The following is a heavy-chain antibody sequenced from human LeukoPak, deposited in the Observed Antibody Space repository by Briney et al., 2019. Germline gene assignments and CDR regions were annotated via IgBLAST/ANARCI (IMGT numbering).Heavy chain of an antibody. CDR3: ARSLRGYRFATDY. D-gene: IGHD5-18*01. V-gene: IGHV4-59*08. CDR2: IYYSGST. J-gene: IGHJ4*02. CDR1: SDSINSYY. Sequence: SETLSLACTVSSDSINSYYWSWIRQPPGKGLEWIGYIYYSGSTKYNPSIKSRVTISVDTSKNQFSLKLSSVTAADTAVYYCARSLRGYRFATDYWGQGTLVTVSS.